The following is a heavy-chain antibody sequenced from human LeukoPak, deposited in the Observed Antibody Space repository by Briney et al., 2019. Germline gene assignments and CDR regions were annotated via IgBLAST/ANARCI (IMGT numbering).Heavy chain of an antibody. D-gene: IGHD5-18*01. CDR3: ARDRDTARYFDY. CDR2: ISYDGSKT. Sequence: GGSLRLSCAASGFTFTSFGMHWVRQAPGKGLEWVAVISYDGSKTFYGDSVKGRFTISRDNSKNTLFLQMNSLRAEDTAVYYCARDRDTARYFDYWGQGTLVTVSS. V-gene: IGHV3-30*03. CDR1: GFTFTSFG. J-gene: IGHJ4*02.